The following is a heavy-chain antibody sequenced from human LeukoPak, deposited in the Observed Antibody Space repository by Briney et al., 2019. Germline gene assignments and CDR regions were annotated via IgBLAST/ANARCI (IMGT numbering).Heavy chain of an antibody. D-gene: IGHD3-10*01. V-gene: IGHV3-30*01. CDR3: ARDSTYYYDSGSSGPHYFDN. CDR1: GFTLSNYA. J-gene: IGHJ4*02. Sequence: PGGSLRLSCAASGFTLSNYATHWVRQAPGKGLEWVSLISSGGTYEYYADSVKGRFTISRDNSKNTLYLQLNSLRAEDTAVYYCARDSTYYYDSGSSGPHYFDNWGQGTLVTVSS. CDR2: ISSGGTYE.